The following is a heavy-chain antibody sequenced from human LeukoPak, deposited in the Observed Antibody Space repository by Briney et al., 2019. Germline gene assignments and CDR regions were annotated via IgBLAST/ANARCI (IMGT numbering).Heavy chain of an antibody. D-gene: IGHD6-13*01. J-gene: IGHJ5*02. CDR3: ARSKAHLSTSWYGNWFDP. CDR2: MYHSGDT. CDR1: GYSVSSGYY. V-gene: IGHV4-38-2*02. Sequence: SETLSLTCTVSGYSVSSGYYWGWIRQPPGKGLEWIASMYHSGDTYYNPSLRSRVTISVDTSKNQLSLKLSSVTAADTAVYYCARSKAHLSTSWYGNWFDPWGQGTLVTVS.